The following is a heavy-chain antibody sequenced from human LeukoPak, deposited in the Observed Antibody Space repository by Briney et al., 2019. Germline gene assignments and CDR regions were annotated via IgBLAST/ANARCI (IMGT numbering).Heavy chain of an antibody. V-gene: IGHV3-15*01. CDR1: GFRSSDHN. J-gene: IGHJ4*02. Sequence: PGRSLRLSCAASGFRSSDHNMDWVRPTPGKRLEWVGPIKGKADVGTVDYAEPEKGGCTISRDELKDTVYLHLTSLKAEETGVYYCATEEGSGSTDFVFWGQGTLVTVSS. CDR2: IKGKADVGTV. D-gene: IGHD1-1*01. CDR3: ATEEGSGSTDFVF.